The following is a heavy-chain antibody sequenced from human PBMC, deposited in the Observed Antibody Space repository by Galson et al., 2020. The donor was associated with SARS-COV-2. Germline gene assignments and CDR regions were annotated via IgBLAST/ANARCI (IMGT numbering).Heavy chain of an antibody. CDR3: ARFETYYYESSGYYPEYFQQ. CDR2: IKQDGSEK. D-gene: IGHD3-22*01. V-gene: IGHV3-7*01. J-gene: IGHJ1*01. Sequence: GGSLRLSCAASGFTFSSYWMSWVRQAPGKGLEWVANIKQDGSEKYYVDSVKGRFTISRDNAKNSLYLQMNSLRAEDTAVYYCARFETYYYESSGYYPEYFQQWGQGTLVTVSS. CDR1: GFTFSSYW.